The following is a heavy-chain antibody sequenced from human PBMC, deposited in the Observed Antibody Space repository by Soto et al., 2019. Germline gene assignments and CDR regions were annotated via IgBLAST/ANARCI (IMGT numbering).Heavy chain of an antibody. V-gene: IGHV4-34*01. J-gene: IGHJ5*02. CDR2: INHSGST. D-gene: IGHD2-15*01. Sequence: QVQLQQWGAGLLKPSETLSLTCAVYGGSFSGYYWSWIRQPPGKGLEWIGEINHSGSTNYNPSLTSRVTISVDTSTNQFSLKLSSVTAADTAVYYCARKRWSPRTLWFDPWGQGTLVTVSS. CDR1: GGSFSGYY. CDR3: ARKRWSPRTLWFDP.